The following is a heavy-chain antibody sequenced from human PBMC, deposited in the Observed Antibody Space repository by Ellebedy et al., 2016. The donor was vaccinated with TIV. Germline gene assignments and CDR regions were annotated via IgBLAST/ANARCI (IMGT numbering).Heavy chain of an antibody. D-gene: IGHD2-8*02. CDR3: ARSTGGGNFDS. CDR1: GGSFSGYY. CDR2: INHSGST. Sequence: SETLSLXXAVYGGSFSGYYWSWIRQPPGKGLEWIGEINHSGSTNYNPSLKSRATTSADTSKSQFSLKLVSVTAADTAIYYCARSTGGGNFDSWGQGTLVTVSS. J-gene: IGHJ4*02. V-gene: IGHV4-34*01.